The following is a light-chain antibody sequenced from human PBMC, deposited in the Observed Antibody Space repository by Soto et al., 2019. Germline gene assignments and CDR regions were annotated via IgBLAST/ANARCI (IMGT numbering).Light chain of an antibody. J-gene: IGLJ1*01. Sequence: QSVLTQPPSVSGAPGQRVTISCTGSDSSIGAGYDVHWYQQLPGAPPKVLIYGNSNRPSGVPDRFSASKSGTSASLAITGLQAEDEADYYCQSYDNSLSGSYVFGSGTKPTVL. CDR2: GNS. CDR1: DSSIGAGYD. CDR3: QSYDNSLSGSYV. V-gene: IGLV1-40*01.